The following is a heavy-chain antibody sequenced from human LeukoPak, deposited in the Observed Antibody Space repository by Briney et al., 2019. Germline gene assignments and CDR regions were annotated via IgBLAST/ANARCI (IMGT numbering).Heavy chain of an antibody. CDR3: ARDLGDYSSGWYNY. CDR1: GFTFSSYS. Sequence: PGGSLRLSCAASGFTFSSYSMNWVRQAPGKGLEWVSYISSSSGTIYYADSVKGRFTISRDNAKNSLYLQMNSLRDEDTAVYYCARDLGDYSSGWYNYWGQGTLVTVSS. V-gene: IGHV3-48*02. J-gene: IGHJ4*02. D-gene: IGHD6-19*01. CDR2: ISSSSGTI.